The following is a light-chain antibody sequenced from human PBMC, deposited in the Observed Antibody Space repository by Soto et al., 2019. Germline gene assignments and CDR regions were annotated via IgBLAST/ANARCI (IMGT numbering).Light chain of an antibody. V-gene: IGLV2-8*01. J-gene: IGLJ2*01. Sequence: QSALTQPPSASGSPGQSVTISCTGTSSDVGGHNYVSWYQQHPGKAPKLMIFEVTKRPSGVPDRFSGSKSGNTASLTVSGLQADDEGNYYCSSYAGNNNVVFGGGTQLTVL. CDR2: EVT. CDR1: SSDVGGHNY. CDR3: SSYAGNNNVV.